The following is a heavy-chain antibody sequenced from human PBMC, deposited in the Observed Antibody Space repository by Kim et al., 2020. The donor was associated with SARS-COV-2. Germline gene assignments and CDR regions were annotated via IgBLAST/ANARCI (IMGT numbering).Heavy chain of an antibody. D-gene: IGHD3-16*01. J-gene: IGHJ4*01. CDR3: ARGGGSFD. V-gene: IGHV3-21*01. CDR2: ISSSSTYT. CDR1: GFTFSSYY. Sequence: GGSLRLSCAASGFTFSSYYMNWVRQAPGKGLEWVSCISSSSTYTNYAESVKGRFTISRDNAQNSLYLQMNSLRAEDTAVYYCARGGGSFD.